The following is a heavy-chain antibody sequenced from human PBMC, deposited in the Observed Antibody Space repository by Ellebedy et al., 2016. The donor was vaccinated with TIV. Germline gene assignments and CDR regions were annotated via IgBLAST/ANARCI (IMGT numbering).Heavy chain of an antibody. V-gene: IGHV1-69*13. CDR2: IIPIFGTA. D-gene: IGHD5-12*01. CDR3: AVLAGSGYDLGLGVDY. J-gene: IGHJ4*02. Sequence: AASVKVSCKASGGTFSSYAISWVRQAPGQGLEWMGGIIPIFGTANYAQKFQGRVTITADESTSTAYMELSSLRSEDTAVYYCAVLAGSGYDLGLGVDYWGQGTLVTVSS. CDR1: GGTFSSYA.